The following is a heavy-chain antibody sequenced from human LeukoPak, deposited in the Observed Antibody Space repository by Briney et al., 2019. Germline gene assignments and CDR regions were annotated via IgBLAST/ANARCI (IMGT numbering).Heavy chain of an antibody. J-gene: IGHJ3*02. CDR1: GFTFSSYA. CDR3: AKVHSEVRYFGAGWAFDI. V-gene: IGHV3-23*01. Sequence: GGSLRLSCAASGFTFSSYAMSWVRQAPGKGLEWVSAISGSGGSTYYADSVKGRFTISRDNSKNTLYLQMNSLRAEDTAVYYCAKVHSEVRYFGAGWAFDIWGQGTMVTVSS. CDR2: ISGSGGST. D-gene: IGHD3-9*01.